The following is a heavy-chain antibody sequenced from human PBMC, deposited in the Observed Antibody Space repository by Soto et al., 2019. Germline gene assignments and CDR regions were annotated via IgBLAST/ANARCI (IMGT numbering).Heavy chain of an antibody. Sequence: SVKVSCNASGGTFSSYAISWVRQAPGQGLEWMGGIIPIFGTANYAQKFQGRVTITADESTSTAYMELSSLRSEDTAVYYCARGPPDVLMVYATYFDYWGQGTLVTVSS. CDR1: GGTFSSYA. CDR2: IIPIFGTA. V-gene: IGHV1-69*13. J-gene: IGHJ4*02. D-gene: IGHD2-8*01. CDR3: ARGPPDVLMVYATYFDY.